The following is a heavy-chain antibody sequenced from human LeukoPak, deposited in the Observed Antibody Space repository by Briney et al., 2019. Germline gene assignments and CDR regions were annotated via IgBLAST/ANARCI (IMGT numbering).Heavy chain of an antibody. CDR2: IWYDGSNK. J-gene: IGHJ4*02. CDR1: GFTVSSYG. V-gene: IGHV3-33*06. CDR3: AKDDGSGYSIYY. D-gene: IGHD3-22*01. Sequence: GGSLRLSCAASGFTVSSYGMHWVRQAPGKGLEWVAVIWYDGSNKYYADSVKGRFTISRDNSKNTLYLQMNSMRAKDTAVYYCAKDDGSGYSIYYWGQGTLVTVSS.